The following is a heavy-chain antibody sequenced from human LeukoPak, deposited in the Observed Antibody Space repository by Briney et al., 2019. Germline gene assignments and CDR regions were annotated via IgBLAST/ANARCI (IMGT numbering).Heavy chain of an antibody. CDR2: INPSGGRT. Sequence: ASVKVSCKASGYTFSSYYMHWVRQAPGQGLEWMGIINPSGGRTSYVQKFQGRVTMTRDMSTSTVYMELSSLRSEDTAVYYCARVIDQTVPGTWFDPWGQGTVVTVSS. CDR3: ARVIDQTVPGTWFDP. V-gene: IGHV1-46*01. J-gene: IGHJ5*02. CDR1: GYTFSSYY. D-gene: IGHD6-13*01.